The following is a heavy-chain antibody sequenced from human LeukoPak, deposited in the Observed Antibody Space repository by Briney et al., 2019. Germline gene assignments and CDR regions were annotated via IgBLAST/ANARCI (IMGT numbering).Heavy chain of an antibody. V-gene: IGHV4-34*01. CDR3: ARAPGWQQLAYYYYGMDV. CDR1: GGSISSYY. J-gene: IGHJ6*02. Sequence: SETLSLTCTVSGGSISSYYWSWIRQPPGKGLEWIGEINHSGSTNYNPSLKSRVTISVDTSKNQFSLKLSSVTAADTAVYYCARAPGWQQLAYYYYGMDVWGQGTTVTVSS. CDR2: INHSGST. D-gene: IGHD6-13*01.